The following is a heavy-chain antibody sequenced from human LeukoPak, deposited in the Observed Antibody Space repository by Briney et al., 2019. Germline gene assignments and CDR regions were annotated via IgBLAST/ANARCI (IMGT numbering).Heavy chain of an antibody. Sequence: GASVKVSCKASGYTFISYYMHWVRQAPGQGLEWMGGINPNSGATNYAQKFQGRVTMTSDTSISTAYMELSRLRSDDTAVYYCARVQYSGSAALDYWGQGTLVTVSS. CDR3: ARVQYSGSAALDY. CDR2: INPNSGAT. CDR1: GYTFISYY. D-gene: IGHD6-6*01. V-gene: IGHV1-2*02. J-gene: IGHJ4*02.